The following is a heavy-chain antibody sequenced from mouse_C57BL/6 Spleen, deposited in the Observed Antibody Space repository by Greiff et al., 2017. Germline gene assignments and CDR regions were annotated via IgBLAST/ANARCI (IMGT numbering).Heavy chain of an antibody. V-gene: IGHV5-4*01. CDR3: AREGRAWFAY. Sequence: EVQLVESGGGLVKPGGSLKLSCAASGFTFSSYAMSWVRQTPEKRLEWVATISDGGSYTYYPDNVKGRFTISRDNAKNNLYLQMSHLKSEDTAMYYCAREGRAWFAYWGQGTLVTVSA. J-gene: IGHJ3*01. CDR1: GFTFSSYA. CDR2: ISDGGSYT.